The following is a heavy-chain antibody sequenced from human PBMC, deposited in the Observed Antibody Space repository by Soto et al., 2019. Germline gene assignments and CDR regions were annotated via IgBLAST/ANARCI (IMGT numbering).Heavy chain of an antibody. CDR1: GTSVRAYY. CDR2: IYYTGTT. D-gene: IGHD3-3*01. CDR3: AARITVFGLLIPPFDP. Sequence: SETLPLPCTFSGTSVRAYYWTCIRQPPGKGLEGIGYIYYTGTTKYDPTLKSRVTISVDTSKNQFSLRLSSVTAADTAIYYCAARITVFGLLIPPFDPWGQGTTVTVSS. J-gene: IGHJ6*02. V-gene: IGHV4-59*02.